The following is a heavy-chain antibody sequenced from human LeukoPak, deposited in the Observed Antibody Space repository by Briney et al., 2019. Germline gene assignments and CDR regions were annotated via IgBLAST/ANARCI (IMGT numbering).Heavy chain of an antibody. CDR2: IYYSGST. D-gene: IGHD6-6*01. Sequence: SETLSLTCTVSDGSISSYYWSWIRQPPGKGLEWIGYIYYSGSTNYNPSLKSRVTISVDTSKNQFSLKLSPVTAADTAVYYCATFSSSTLYYYGMDVWGQGTTVTVSS. V-gene: IGHV4-59*01. CDR3: ATFSSSTLYYYGMDV. CDR1: DGSISSYY. J-gene: IGHJ6*02.